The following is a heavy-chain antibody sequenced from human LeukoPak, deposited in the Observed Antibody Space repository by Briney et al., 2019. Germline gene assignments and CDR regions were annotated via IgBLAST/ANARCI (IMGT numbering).Heavy chain of an antibody. Sequence: ASVKVSCKVSGYTLTELSMHWVRQAPGKGLEWMGGFDPEDGETIYAQKFQGRVTMTEDTSTDTAYMELSSLRSEDTAVYYCARDRIVGATSYYYYGMDVWGQGTTVTVSS. CDR2: FDPEDGET. J-gene: IGHJ6*02. D-gene: IGHD1-26*01. V-gene: IGHV1-24*01. CDR1: GYTLTELS. CDR3: ARDRIVGATSYYYYGMDV.